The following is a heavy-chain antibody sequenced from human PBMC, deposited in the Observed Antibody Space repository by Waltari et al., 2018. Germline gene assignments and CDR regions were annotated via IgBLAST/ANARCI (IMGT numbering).Heavy chain of an antibody. V-gene: IGHV3-53*01. CDR3: ARAEGDFDAFDI. D-gene: IGHD1-26*01. CDR2: IYSGGST. CDR1: GFSVWSNY. Sequence: QLVEFGGGLIQPGGSLRLSCSVFGFSVWSNYMTWVRQAPGKGLEWVSVIYSGGSTYYADSVKGRFSSSRDNSKNALYLQMSTLGAEDTAVYYCARAEGDFDAFDIWGQGTMVTVSP. J-gene: IGHJ3*02.